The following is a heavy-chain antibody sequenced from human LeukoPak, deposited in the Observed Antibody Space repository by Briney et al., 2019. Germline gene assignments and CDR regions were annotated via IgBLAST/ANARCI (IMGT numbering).Heavy chain of an antibody. J-gene: IGHJ4*02. CDR2: INGSGGST. V-gene: IGHV3-23*01. D-gene: IGHD3-3*01. Sequence: TGGSLRLSCAASGFPLRNYAMGWVRQAPGKGLEWVSDINGSGGSTYYADSVKGRFTISRDNSKNTLYLQMNSLRAEDTAVYYCAKSLLRPGYWGQGTLVTVSS. CDR1: GFPLRNYA. CDR3: AKSLLRPGY.